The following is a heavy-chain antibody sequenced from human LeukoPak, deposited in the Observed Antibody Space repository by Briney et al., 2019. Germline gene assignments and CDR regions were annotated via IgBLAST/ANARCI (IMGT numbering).Heavy chain of an antibody. CDR2: MYYSGST. J-gene: IGHJ4*02. CDR1: GGSISSYY. D-gene: IGHD3-10*01. Sequence: SETLSLTCTVSGGSISSYYWSWIRQPPGKGLEWIGYMYYSGSTKYNPSLKSRVTISVDTSKNQFSLRLNSVTAADTAVYYCARVHYYGSGLSSYFDYWGQGTLVTVSS. CDR3: ARVHYYGSGLSSYFDY. V-gene: IGHV4-59*01.